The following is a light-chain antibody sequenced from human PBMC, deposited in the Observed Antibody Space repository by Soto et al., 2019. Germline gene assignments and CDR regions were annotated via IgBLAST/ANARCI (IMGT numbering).Light chain of an antibody. Sequence: EIVLTQSPVTLSLSPGERATLSCRASQSVSSTYFAWYQQKPGQVPRLLMYGASSRPTGIPDRFGGSGSGTDFTLTITRVEPEDFAVYFCQKYGRSLPFGGGTKVDIK. V-gene: IGKV3-20*01. CDR1: QSVSSTY. J-gene: IGKJ4*01. CDR2: GAS. CDR3: QKYGRSLP.